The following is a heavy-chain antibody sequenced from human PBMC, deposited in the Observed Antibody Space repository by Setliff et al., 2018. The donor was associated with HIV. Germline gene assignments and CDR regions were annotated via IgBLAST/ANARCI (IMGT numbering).Heavy chain of an antibody. J-gene: IGHJ4*02. CDR1: GDSVSSNSAA. V-gene: IGHV6-1*01. Sequence: NPSETLSLTCAISGDSVSSNSAAWNWIRQSPSRGLEWLGRTYYRLGRTFYRSKWYNDYAVSVKGRITVNADTSKNQFSLHLNSVTPDDTAVYYCARDPPGDDTDFGVWGQGTLVTVSS. CDR3: ARDPPGDDTDFGV. CDR2: TFYRSKWYN. D-gene: IGHD3-3*01.